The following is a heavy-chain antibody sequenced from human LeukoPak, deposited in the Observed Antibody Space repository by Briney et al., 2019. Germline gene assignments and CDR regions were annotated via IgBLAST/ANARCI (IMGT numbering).Heavy chain of an antibody. J-gene: IGHJ4*02. CDR3: TLRNF. V-gene: IGHV4-39*01. CDR1: GGSISGSTYY. Sequence: SETLSLTCTVSGGSISGSTYYWGWVRQPPGKGLEWIGSIYYSGSTYYNPSLNSRVTISVDTSNNQFSLKLSSVTAAETAVYFCTLRNFWGQGSLVTVSS. CDR2: IYYSGST.